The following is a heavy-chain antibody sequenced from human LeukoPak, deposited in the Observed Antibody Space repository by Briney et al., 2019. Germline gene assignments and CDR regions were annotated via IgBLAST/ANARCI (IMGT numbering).Heavy chain of an antibody. Sequence: ASVKVSCKASGYIFTSYYMYWVRQAPGQGLEWMGVINPRGTSTIYAEKFQGRIILTRDMSSTTDYMELSSLKSDDTAVYYCARDNSMDERGWWSDPWGQGTLVTVSS. D-gene: IGHD4-23*01. J-gene: IGHJ5*02. V-gene: IGHV1-46*01. CDR1: GYIFTSYY. CDR3: ARDNSMDERGWWSDP. CDR2: INPRGTST.